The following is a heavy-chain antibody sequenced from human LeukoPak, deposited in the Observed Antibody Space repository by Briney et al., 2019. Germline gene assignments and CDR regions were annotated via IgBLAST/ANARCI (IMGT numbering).Heavy chain of an antibody. J-gene: IGHJ4*02. D-gene: IGHD5-12*01. CDR3: ARVGNSGYDLDY. CDR1: GGSISSSSYY. V-gene: IGHV4-39*07. Sequence: SETLSLTCTVSGGSISSSSYYWGWIRQPPGKGLEWIGSIYYSGSTYYNPSLKSRVTISVDTSKNQFSLNLSSVTAADTAVYYCARVGNSGYDLDYWGQGTQVTVSS. CDR2: IYYSGST.